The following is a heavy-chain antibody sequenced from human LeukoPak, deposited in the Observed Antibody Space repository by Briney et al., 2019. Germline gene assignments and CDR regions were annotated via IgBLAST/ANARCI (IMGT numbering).Heavy chain of an antibody. V-gene: IGHV3-23*01. CDR3: AKTLGYGSGFNAFDI. D-gene: IGHD3-10*01. CDR2: ISGNGANT. J-gene: IGHJ3*02. Sequence: GGSLRLSCAASGFTFSDYYMSWLRQAPGKGLAWVSAISGNGANTYHADSVKGRFTISRDNSQKTLFLQMNSLRAEDTAVYYCAKTLGYGSGFNAFDIWGQGTMVTVSS. CDR1: GFTFSDYY.